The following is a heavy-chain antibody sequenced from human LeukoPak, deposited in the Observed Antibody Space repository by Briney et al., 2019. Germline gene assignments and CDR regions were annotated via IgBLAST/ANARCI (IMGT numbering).Heavy chain of an antibody. CDR1: GFTFDDYA. D-gene: IGHD3-22*01. CDR2: ISWNSGSI. J-gene: IGHJ4*02. V-gene: IGHV3-9*01. CDR3: AKDTSYYDSSGYCDY. Sequence: GRSLRLSCAASGFTFDDYAMHWVRHAPGKGLEWVSGISWNSGSIGYADSVKGRFTISRDNAKNSLYLQMNSLRAEDTALYYCAKDTSYYDSSGYCDYWGQGTLVTVSS.